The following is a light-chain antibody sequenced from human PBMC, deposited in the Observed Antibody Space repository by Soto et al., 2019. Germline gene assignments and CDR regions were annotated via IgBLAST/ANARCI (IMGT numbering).Light chain of an antibody. V-gene: IGLV2-14*01. CDR1: SSDVGSYSY. CDR3: SSYTASCIYV. Sequence: QSALTQPASVSGSPGQSIAISCTGTSSDVGSYSYVSWYQQQPGKAPKLVISDVSKRPSGVSDRFSGSKSGNTASLTTSGLHPEGEADAGCSSYTASCIYVFGTGSKLTVL. CDR2: DVS. J-gene: IGLJ1*01.